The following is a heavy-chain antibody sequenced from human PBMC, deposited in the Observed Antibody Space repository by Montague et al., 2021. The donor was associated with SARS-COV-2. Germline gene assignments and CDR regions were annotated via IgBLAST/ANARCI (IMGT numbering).Heavy chain of an antibody. CDR3: ARGRTGTTFYYYYYYGMDV. V-gene: IGHV4-34*01. J-gene: IGHJ6*02. CDR1: GGSFSGYY. Sequence: SETLSLTCAVCGGSFSGYYWSWIRQPPGKGLEWIGEINHSGSTNYNPSLKSRVTISVDTSKNQFSLKLSSVTAADTAVYYCARGRTGTTFYYYYYYGMDVWGQGTTVTVSS. CDR2: INHSGST. D-gene: IGHD1-7*01.